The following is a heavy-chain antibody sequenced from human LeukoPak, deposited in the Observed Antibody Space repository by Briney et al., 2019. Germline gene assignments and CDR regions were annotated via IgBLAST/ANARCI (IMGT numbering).Heavy chain of an antibody. Sequence: GGSLRLSCAASGFTFSSYSMNWVRQAPGKGLEWVSSISSSSSYIYYADSVKGRFTISRDNAKNSLYLQMNSLRAEDTAVYYCARDLEVGRLRRSYYYYYGMDVWGQGTTVIVSS. CDR1: GFTFSSYS. J-gene: IGHJ6*02. V-gene: IGHV3-21*01. D-gene: IGHD2-15*01. CDR3: ARDLEVGRLRRSYYYYYGMDV. CDR2: ISSSSSYI.